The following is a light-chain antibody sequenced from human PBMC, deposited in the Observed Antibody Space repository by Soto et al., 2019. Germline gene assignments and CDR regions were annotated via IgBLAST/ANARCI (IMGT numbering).Light chain of an antibody. CDR2: EDI. Sequence: QSALTQPASVSGSPGQSITISCTGTISDVGGYNLVSWYQQHPDKAPKLIIYEDIERPSGVSHRFSGSTSGNTASLTISGLQTEDEAKYFCCSYAGGASVVFGGGTKLTVL. V-gene: IGLV2-23*01. CDR3: CSYAGGASVV. J-gene: IGLJ2*01. CDR1: ISDVGGYNL.